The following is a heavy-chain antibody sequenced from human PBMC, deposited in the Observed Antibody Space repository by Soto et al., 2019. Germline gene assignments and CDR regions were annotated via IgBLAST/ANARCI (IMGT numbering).Heavy chain of an antibody. CDR3: ARGAGSSRDGFDI. Sequence: VASVKVSCKASGYTFTNYDVHWVRQATGQGLEWMGWINPNSKNIGYAEKFQGRLTMTRDTSISTDYMELSSLRSEDTAMYYCARGAGSSRDGFDIWGNGKMVTVSS. D-gene: IGHD1-26*01. J-gene: IGHJ3*02. CDR1: GYTFTNYD. CDR2: INPNSKNI. V-gene: IGHV1-8*01.